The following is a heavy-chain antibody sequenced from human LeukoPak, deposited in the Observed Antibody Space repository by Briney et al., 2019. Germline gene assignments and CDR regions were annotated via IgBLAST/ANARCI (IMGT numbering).Heavy chain of an antibody. CDR3: ARRTFRGLPESYGMDV. CDR1: GESFSGYY. CDR2: IYYSGST. D-gene: IGHD3-10*01. J-gene: IGHJ6*02. Sequence: AETLSLTCSVYGESFSGYYWGWIRQPPGKGLEWIGSIYYSGSTYYNPSLKSRVTISVDTSKNQFSLKLSSVTAADTAVYYCARRTFRGLPESYGMDVWGQGTTVTVSS. V-gene: IGHV4-39*01.